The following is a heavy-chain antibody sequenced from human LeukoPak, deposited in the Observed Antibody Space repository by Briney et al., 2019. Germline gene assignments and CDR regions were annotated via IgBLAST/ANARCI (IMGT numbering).Heavy chain of an antibody. D-gene: IGHD3-16*01. CDR1: GYSLGKNYY. CDR3: ARYDSRGSASTRFDY. V-gene: IGHV4-38-2*01. Sequence: SETLSLTCAVSGYSLGKNYYWGWIRQPPGKGLEWIGRIYGTGSTSYNPSPMNRVTMSVDTSKNHFSLKLTSVTAADTAVYYCARYDSRGSASTRFDYWGQGILVTISS. CDR2: IYGTGST. J-gene: IGHJ4*02.